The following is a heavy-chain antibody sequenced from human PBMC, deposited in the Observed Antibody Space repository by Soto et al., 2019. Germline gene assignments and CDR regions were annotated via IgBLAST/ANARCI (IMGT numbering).Heavy chain of an antibody. D-gene: IGHD2-2*01. J-gene: IGHJ4*02. CDR3: ARDVGSSHGPGHPPYFYN. Sequence: SETLSLTCTVSGGSIGIGDYYWSWIRQLPGKDLEWIAYIYYNGNTYYTPSLKSRATISLDTSRNQFFLNLNSVTAADTAVYYCARDVGSSHGPGHPPYFYNLGQGTLVTVSS. V-gene: IGHV4-31*03. CDR2: IYYNGNT. CDR1: GGSIGIGDYY.